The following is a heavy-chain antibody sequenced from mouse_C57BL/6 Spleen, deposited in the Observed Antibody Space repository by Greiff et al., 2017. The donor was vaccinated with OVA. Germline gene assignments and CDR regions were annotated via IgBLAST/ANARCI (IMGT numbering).Heavy chain of an antibody. CDR1: GYTFTSYW. CDR2: IHPNSGST. D-gene: IGHD1-1*01. V-gene: IGHV1-64*01. Sequence: QVQLKQPGAELVKPGASVKLSCKASGYTFTSYWMHWVKQRPGQGLEWIGMIHPNSGSTNYNEKFKSKATLTVDKSSSTAYMQLSSLTSEDSAVYYCATIITTHYFDYWGQGTTLTVSS. CDR3: ATIITTHYFDY. J-gene: IGHJ2*01.